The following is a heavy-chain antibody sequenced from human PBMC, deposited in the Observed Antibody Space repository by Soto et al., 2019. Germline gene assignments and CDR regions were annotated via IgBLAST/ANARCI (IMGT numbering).Heavy chain of an antibody. CDR1: GYTFTSYD. CDR3: SREVNFYGLAV. V-gene: IGHV1-8*01. J-gene: IGHJ6*02. CDR2: MNPNSGNT. Sequence: QVQLVQSGAEVKKPGASVKVPCKASGYTFTSYDINWVRQATGQGLEWMGWMNPNSGNTGYAKKFQGRVTMPRTTAISTAYMELSSLRSEDTAVYYCSREVNFYGLAVWGQGTTVTVS.